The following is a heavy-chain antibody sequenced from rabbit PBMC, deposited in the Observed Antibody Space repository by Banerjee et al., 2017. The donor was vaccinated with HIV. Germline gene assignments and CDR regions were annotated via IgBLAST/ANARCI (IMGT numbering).Heavy chain of an antibody. Sequence: QEQLVESGGGLVQPEGSLTLTCTASGFSYMCWVRQAPGKGLEWIACINTSSGNTVYATWAKGRFTISRTSSTTVALQMTSLTAADTATYFCARDLAGVIGWNFGLWGPGTLVTVS. CDR3: ARDLAGVIGWNFGL. CDR2: INTSSGNT. D-gene: IGHD4-1*01. V-gene: IGHV1S45*01. CDR1: GFSY. J-gene: IGHJ4*01.